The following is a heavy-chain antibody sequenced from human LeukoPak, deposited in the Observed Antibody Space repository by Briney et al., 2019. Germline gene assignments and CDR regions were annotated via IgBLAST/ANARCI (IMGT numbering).Heavy chain of an antibody. V-gene: IGHV3-30*18. CDR3: AKDEVAVAGVDYFDY. Sequence: PGGSLRLSCAASGFTFSSYGMHWVRQAPGKGLEWVAVISYDGSNKYYADSVKGRFTISRDNSKNTLYLQMNGLRAEDTAVYYCAKDEVAVAGVDYFDYWGQGTLVTVSS. D-gene: IGHD6-19*01. J-gene: IGHJ4*02. CDR2: ISYDGSNK. CDR1: GFTFSSYG.